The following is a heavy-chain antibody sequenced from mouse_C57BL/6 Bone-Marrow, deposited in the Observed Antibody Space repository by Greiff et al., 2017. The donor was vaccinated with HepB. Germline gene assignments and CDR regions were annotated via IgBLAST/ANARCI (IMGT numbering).Heavy chain of an antibody. CDR3: ARVRVLRYFAWFAY. V-gene: IGHV5-16*01. D-gene: IGHD1-1*01. CDR1: GFTFSDYY. Sequence: EVKLVESEGGLVQPGSSMKLSCTASGFTFSDYYMAWVRQVPEKGLEWVANINYDGSSTYYLDSLKSRFIISRDNAKNILYLQMSSLKSEDTATYYCARVRVLRYFAWFAYWGQGTLVTVSA. J-gene: IGHJ3*01. CDR2: INYDGSST.